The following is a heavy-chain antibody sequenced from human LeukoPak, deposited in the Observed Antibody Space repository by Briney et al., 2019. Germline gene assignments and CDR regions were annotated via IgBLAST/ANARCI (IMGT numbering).Heavy chain of an antibody. J-gene: IGHJ4*02. V-gene: IGHV3-23*01. CDR2: VSNSGETT. D-gene: IGHD5-24*01. CDR3: AKAQVGRWLQFDY. CDR1: EFTFSSYA. Sequence: GGSLRLSCAASEFTFSSYAMSWVSQAPGRGLEWVSVVSNSGETTYYADSVKGRFTISRDNSKNTLYLQMNSLRAEDTAVYYCAKAQVGRWLQFDYWGQGTLVTVSS.